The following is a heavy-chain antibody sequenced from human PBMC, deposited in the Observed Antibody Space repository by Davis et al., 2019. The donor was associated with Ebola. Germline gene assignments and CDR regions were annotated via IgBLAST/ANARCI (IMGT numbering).Heavy chain of an antibody. D-gene: IGHD6-13*01. CDR3: ARDKGAAAGIMAY. V-gene: IGHV3-30*03. CDR1: GFTFSSYG. Sequence: GGSLRLSCAASGFTFSSYGMHWVRQAPGKGLEWVAVISYDGSNKYYADSVKGRFTISRDNSKNTLYLQMNSLRAEDTAVYYCARDKGAAAGIMAYWGQGTLVTVSS. CDR2: ISYDGSNK. J-gene: IGHJ4*02.